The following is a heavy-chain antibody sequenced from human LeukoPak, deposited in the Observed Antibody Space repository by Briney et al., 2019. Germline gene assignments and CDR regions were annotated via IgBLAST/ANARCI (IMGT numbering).Heavy chain of an antibody. V-gene: IGHV4-31*03. CDR2: IYYSGST. J-gene: IGHJ6*02. Sequence: SETLSLTCTVSGGSISSGGYYWSWIRQHPGKGLEWIGYIYYSGSTYYNPSLKSRVTISVDTSKNQFSLKLSSATAADTAVYYCARVGGTNYYYYGMDVWGQGTTVTVSS. D-gene: IGHD1-1*01. CDR3: ARVGGTNYYYYGMDV. CDR1: GGSISSGGYY.